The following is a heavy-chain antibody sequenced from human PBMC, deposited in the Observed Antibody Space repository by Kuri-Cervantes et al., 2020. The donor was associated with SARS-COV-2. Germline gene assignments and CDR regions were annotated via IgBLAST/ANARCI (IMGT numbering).Heavy chain of an antibody. Sequence: ETLSLTCAASGFTFSSYSMNWVRQDPGKGLEWVSSISSSSSYIYYADSVKGRFTISRDNAKNSLYLQMNSLRAEDTAVYYCARDPPSPYCSGGSCRTDVWGQGTTVTVSS. V-gene: IGHV3-21*01. CDR2: ISSSSSYI. CDR3: ARDPPSPYCSGGSCRTDV. J-gene: IGHJ6*02. D-gene: IGHD2-15*01. CDR1: GFTFSSYS.